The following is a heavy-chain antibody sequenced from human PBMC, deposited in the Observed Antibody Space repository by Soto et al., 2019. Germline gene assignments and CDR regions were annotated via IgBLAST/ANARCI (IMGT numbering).Heavy chain of an antibody. CDR3: ARDRRGYPTRA. CDR2: ISFDGNNK. J-gene: IGHJ5*02. D-gene: IGHD2-15*01. CDR1: GFTFKTYD. Sequence: GGSLRLSCAASGFTFKTYDMHWVRQAPGKGLEWVAIISFDGNNKYYADSVKGRFTISRDNSKNTLSLNMNSLRPNDTGLYYCARDRRGYPTRAWGQGTLVTVSA. V-gene: IGHV3-30*03.